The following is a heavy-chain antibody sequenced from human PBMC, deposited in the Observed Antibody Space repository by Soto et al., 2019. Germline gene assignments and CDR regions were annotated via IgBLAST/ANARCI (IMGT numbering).Heavy chain of an antibody. J-gene: IGHJ5*02. CDR1: GYTFTTFW. D-gene: IGHD2-2*01. Sequence: PVESLKISCTGFGYTFTTFWISWVRQMPGKGLEWMGRIDPRDSYVSYSPSFQGHVTISLDKSISTAYLQLCSLKASDTAMYYWARLFCSTTTCDSCCCTWGQGTLFTVSS. CDR2: IDPRDSYV. V-gene: IGHV5-10-1*01. CDR3: ARLFCSTTTCDSCCCT.